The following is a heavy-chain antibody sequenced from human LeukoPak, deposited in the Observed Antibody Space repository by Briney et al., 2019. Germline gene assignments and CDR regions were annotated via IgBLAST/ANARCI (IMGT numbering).Heavy chain of an antibody. CDR1: GYTFTSYY. V-gene: IGHV1-46*01. Sequence: VASVKVSCKASGYTFTSYYMHWERQAPGQGLEWMGIINPSGGSTSYAQKFQGRVTVTRDMSTSTVYMELSSLRSEDTAVYYCARLPVGAIYFDDYWGQGTLVTVSS. D-gene: IGHD1-26*01. CDR2: INPSGGST. J-gene: IGHJ4*02. CDR3: ARLPVGAIYFDDY.